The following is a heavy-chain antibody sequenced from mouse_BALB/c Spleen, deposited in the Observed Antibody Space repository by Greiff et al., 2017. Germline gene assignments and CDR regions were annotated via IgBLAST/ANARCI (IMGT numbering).Heavy chain of an antibody. CDR2: ISSGGST. D-gene: IGHD2-10*02. J-gene: IGHJ2*01. CDR3: ARGGEYGNYEDD. Sequence: EVKLMESGGGLVKPGGSLKLSCAASGFTFSSYAMSWVRQTPEKRLEWVASISSGGSTYYPDSVKGRFTISRDNARNILYLQMSSLRSEDTAMYYCARGGEYGNYEDDWGQGTTLTVSS. V-gene: IGHV5-6-5*01. CDR1: GFTFSSYA.